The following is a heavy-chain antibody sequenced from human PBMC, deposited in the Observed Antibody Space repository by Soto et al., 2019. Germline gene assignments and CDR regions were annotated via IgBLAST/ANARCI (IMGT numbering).Heavy chain of an antibody. CDR1: GLTFSSHG. Sequence: QVQLVESGGGVGQPGRSLRLSCAASGLTFSSHGMHWVRQTPGKGLEWVAVISSDGSNRYYVDSVKGRFTISRDDSKNMVYLQMNSLRAEDTAVYYCAKDKGQRYFDYWGQGTLVTVSS. CDR3: AKDKGQRYFDY. CDR2: ISSDGSNR. V-gene: IGHV3-30*18. J-gene: IGHJ4*02.